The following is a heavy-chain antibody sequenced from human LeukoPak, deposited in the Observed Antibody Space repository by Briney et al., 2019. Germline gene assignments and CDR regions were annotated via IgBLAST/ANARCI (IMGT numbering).Heavy chain of an antibody. CDR3: ARAPKYYDILTGYYNAYYYGMDV. Sequence: SETLSLTCAVYGGSFSGYYWSWIRQPPGKGLEWIGEINHSGSTNYNPSLKSRVTISVDTSKNKFSLKLSSVTAADTAVYYCARAPKYYDILTGYYNAYYYGMDVWGQGTTVTVSS. CDR1: GGSFSGYY. D-gene: IGHD3-9*01. V-gene: IGHV4-34*01. J-gene: IGHJ6*02. CDR2: INHSGST.